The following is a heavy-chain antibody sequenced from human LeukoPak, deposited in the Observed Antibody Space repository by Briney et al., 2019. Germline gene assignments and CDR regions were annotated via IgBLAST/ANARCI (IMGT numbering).Heavy chain of an antibody. J-gene: IGHJ4*02. Sequence: SETLSLTCTVSGGSITTYYWSWIRQPPGKGLEWIGYIYYSRSTMYNSSLKSRVTISIDTSKNQFSLKVSSVTAADTAVYYCARDPDYGDYEIEYWGQGTLVTVSS. CDR2: IYYSRST. CDR1: GGSITTYY. CDR3: ARDPDYGDYEIEY. V-gene: IGHV4-59*12. D-gene: IGHD4-17*01.